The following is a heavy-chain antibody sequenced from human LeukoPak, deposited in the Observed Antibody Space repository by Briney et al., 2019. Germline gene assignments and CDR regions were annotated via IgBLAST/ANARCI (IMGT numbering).Heavy chain of an antibody. J-gene: IGHJ4*02. CDR2: ISYDGSNK. CDR1: GFTFSTYD. Sequence: GGSLRLSCAASGFTFSTYDMHWVRQAPGKGLEWAAVISYDGSNKYYADSVKGRFTISRDNSKNTLYLQLNSLRAEDTAVYYCAKSPGRYCSGGSCYSYWGQGTPVTVSS. CDR3: AKSPGRYCSGGSCYSY. D-gene: IGHD2-15*01. V-gene: IGHV3-30*18.